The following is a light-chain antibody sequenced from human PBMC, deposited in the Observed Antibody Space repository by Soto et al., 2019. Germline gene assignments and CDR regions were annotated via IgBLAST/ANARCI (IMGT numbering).Light chain of an antibody. Sequence: QSALTQPASVAGSPGQSITISCTGTSTDVGGYNYVSWYQQPPGNAPTLMIYEVSNRPSGVSNRFSGSKSGNTSSLSISGLQAEDEADYYCSSYTNTDTWVFGGGTKLTVL. CDR2: EVS. CDR3: SSYTNTDTWV. CDR1: STDVGGYNY. J-gene: IGLJ3*02. V-gene: IGLV2-14*01.